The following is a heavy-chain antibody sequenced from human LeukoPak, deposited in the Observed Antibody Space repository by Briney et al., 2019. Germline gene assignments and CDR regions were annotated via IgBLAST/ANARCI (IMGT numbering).Heavy chain of an antibody. Sequence: SETLSLTCTVSGGFIFSYYWSWIRQPPGKGVEWIGDIYYSGSTNYNPSLKSRVTISVDTSKNQFSLKLSSVTAADTAVYYCARDLRSLGFDYWGQGTLVTVSS. CDR1: GGFIFSYY. CDR3: ARDLRSLGFDY. J-gene: IGHJ4*02. CDR2: IYYSGST. D-gene: IGHD7-27*01. V-gene: IGHV4-59*01.